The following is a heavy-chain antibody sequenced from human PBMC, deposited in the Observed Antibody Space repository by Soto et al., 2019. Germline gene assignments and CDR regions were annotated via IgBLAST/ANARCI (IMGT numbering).Heavy chain of an antibody. CDR3: ARPVAGVAVY. CDR1: GGSISSSSYY. V-gene: IGHV4-39*01. D-gene: IGHD2-15*01. Sequence: SETLSLTCTVPGGSISSSSYYWGWIRQPPGKGLEWIGSIYYSGSTYYNPSLKSRVTISVDTSKNQFSLKLSSVTAADTAVYYCARPVAGVAVYWGQGTLVTVSS. J-gene: IGHJ4*02. CDR2: IYYSGST.